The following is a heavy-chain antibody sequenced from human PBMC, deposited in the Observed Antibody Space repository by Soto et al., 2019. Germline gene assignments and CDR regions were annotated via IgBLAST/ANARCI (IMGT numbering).Heavy chain of an antibody. CDR3: ASRDPGTSVDY. Sequence: TLSLTCAVSGGSFTSNNWWTWVRQPPGQGLEWIGEIYRTGSTNYNPSLKSRVTISLDKSENQFSLKVTSLTAADTAVYYCASRDPGTSVDYWGQGTLVNVS. J-gene: IGHJ4*02. D-gene: IGHD1-7*01. CDR2: IYRTGST. V-gene: IGHV4-4*02. CDR1: GGSFTSNNW.